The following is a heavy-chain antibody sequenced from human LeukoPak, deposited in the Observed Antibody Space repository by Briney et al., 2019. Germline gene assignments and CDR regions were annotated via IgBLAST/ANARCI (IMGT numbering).Heavy chain of an antibody. D-gene: IGHD6-13*01. Sequence: PSETLSLTCTVSGGSISSGGYYWSWIRQHPGKGLEWIGYIYYSGSTYCNPSLKSRVTISVDTSKNQFSLKLSSVTAADTAVYYCARERYNISWIDYWGQGTLVTVSS. CDR2: IYYSGST. CDR3: ARERYNISWIDY. J-gene: IGHJ4*02. V-gene: IGHV4-31*03. CDR1: GGSISSGGYY.